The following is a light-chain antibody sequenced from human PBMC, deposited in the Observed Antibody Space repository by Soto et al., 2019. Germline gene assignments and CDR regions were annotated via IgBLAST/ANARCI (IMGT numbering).Light chain of an antibody. Sequence: DIQMTQSPSSLSASVGDRVTITCRASQGVSNSLAWFQQKPGKAPKSLIYDASNLQSGAPSRFSGSGSGTDFTLTISSLHPEDSATFYCQQYDSHPFTFGPGTKVDIK. CDR3: QQYDSHPFT. CDR2: DAS. V-gene: IGKV1-16*01. J-gene: IGKJ3*01. CDR1: QGVSNS.